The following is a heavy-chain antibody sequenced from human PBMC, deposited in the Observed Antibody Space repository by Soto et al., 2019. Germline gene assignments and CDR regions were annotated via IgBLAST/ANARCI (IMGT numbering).Heavy chain of an antibody. J-gene: IGHJ5*02. Sequence: GASVKVSCKASGYTFTSYGISWVRQAPGQGLEWMGWISAYSGNTNYAQKLQGRVTMTTDTSTSTAYMELRSLRSDDTAVYYCAREYTYYDSSGYYFNWFDPWGQGTLVTVSS. CDR1: GYTFTSYG. CDR3: AREYTYYDSSGYYFNWFDP. V-gene: IGHV1-18*01. CDR2: ISAYSGNT. D-gene: IGHD3-22*01.